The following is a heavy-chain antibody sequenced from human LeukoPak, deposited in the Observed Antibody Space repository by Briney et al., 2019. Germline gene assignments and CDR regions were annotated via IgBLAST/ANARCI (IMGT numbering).Heavy chain of an antibody. J-gene: IGHJ4*02. CDR3: ARFFPIVGINY. D-gene: IGHD1-26*01. Sequence: ASVKVSCKASGYTFTSYDINWVRQATGQGLEWMGWMNPNSGNTGYAQKFQGRATMTRNTSISTAYMELSSLRSEDTAVYYCARFFPIVGINYWGQGTLVTVSS. V-gene: IGHV1-8*01. CDR2: MNPNSGNT. CDR1: GYTFTSYD.